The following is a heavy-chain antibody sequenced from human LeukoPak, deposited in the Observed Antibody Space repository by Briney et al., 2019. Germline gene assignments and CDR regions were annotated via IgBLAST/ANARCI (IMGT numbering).Heavy chain of an antibody. Sequence: AASVKVSCKASGGTFSSYAISWVRQAPGQGLEWMGGIIPIFGTANYAQKFQGRVTITTDESTSTAYMELSSLRSEDTAVYYCARARDDFWSGLDCWGQGTLVTVSS. CDR3: ARARDDFWSGLDC. D-gene: IGHD3-3*01. J-gene: IGHJ4*02. V-gene: IGHV1-69*05. CDR2: IIPIFGTA. CDR1: GGTFSSYA.